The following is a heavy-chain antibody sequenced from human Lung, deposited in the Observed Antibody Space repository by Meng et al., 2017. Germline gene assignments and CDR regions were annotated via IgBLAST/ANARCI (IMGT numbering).Heavy chain of an antibody. CDR3: TKNDFYCLGY. CDR1: GGSISSDNW. Sequence: VQLQESGPGVRKPSGTLSLPCAVSGGSISSDNWWSWVRQPPGKGLEWIGEIYHSGSTNYNPSLKSRITISVDKPKNQFSLTLSSVTAADTAVYYCTKNDFYCLGYWGQGTLVTVSS. CDR2: IYHSGST. J-gene: IGHJ4*02. D-gene: IGHD2-21*01. V-gene: IGHV4-4*02.